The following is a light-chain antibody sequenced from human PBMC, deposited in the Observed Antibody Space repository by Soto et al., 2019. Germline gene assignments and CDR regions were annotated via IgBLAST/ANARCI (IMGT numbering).Light chain of an antibody. Sequence: QSVLTQPSSASGTPGQRVTISCYGSSSNIEKTYVHWYQQLPGAAPKLLIYNNNQRPSGVPDRFSGSKSGTSASLAISGLRAEDEADYYCAAWDDSMDVLFGGGTKLTVL. J-gene: IGLJ2*01. CDR2: NNN. CDR1: SSNIEKTY. CDR3: AAWDDSMDVL. V-gene: IGLV1-47*02.